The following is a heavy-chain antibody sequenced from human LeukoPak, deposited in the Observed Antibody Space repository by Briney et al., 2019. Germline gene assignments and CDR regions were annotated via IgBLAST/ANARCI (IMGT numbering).Heavy chain of an antibody. J-gene: IGHJ6*03. Sequence: NPSETLSLTCAVYGGSFSDYYWSWIRQSPGKGLEWIGEVNQSGSTTYNPSLKSRVTISVDASKNQFSLKLSSVTAADTAVYYCARDTVTTYYYYMDVWGKGTTVTVSS. V-gene: IGHV4-34*01. D-gene: IGHD4-11*01. CDR2: VNQSGST. CDR1: GGSFSDYY. CDR3: ARDTVTTYYYYMDV.